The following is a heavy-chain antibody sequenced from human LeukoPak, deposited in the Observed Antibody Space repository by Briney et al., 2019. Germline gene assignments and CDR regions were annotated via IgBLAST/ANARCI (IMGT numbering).Heavy chain of an antibody. CDR1: GVXISTYY. D-gene: IGHD1-7*01. CDR2: IYCSGNT. V-gene: IGHV4-59*08. J-gene: IGHJ4*02. CDR3: VRHRTGTTADY. Sequence: SETLSLTCTVSGVXISTYYCSWIRQPPGKGLEWIGCIYCSGNTNNSPSLKSRVTISVDTSKNQFSLSLTSVTAADTAVYYCVRHRTGTTADYWGQGTLVTVSS.